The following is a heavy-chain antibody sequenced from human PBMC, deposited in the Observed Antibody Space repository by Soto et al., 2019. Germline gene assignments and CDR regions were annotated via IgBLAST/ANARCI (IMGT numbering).Heavy chain of an antibody. V-gene: IGHV4-4*02. Sequence: SETLSLTCAVSGASFTSNDWWTWVRQPPGRGLEWIGEIYRTGSTNYNPSLKSRVTIPLDKSENQFSLKVTSLTAADTAVYYSESRDPATSVDYWGQGTLVTVS. D-gene: IGHD1-1*01. J-gene: IGHJ4*02. CDR1: GASFTSNDW. CDR2: IYRTGST. CDR3: ESRDPATSVDY.